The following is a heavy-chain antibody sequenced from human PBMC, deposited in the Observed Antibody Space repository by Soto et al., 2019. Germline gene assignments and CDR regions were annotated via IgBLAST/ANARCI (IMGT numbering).Heavy chain of an antibody. V-gene: IGHV5-10-1*01. Sequence: GESLKISCKGSGYSFTSYWISWVRQMPGKGLEWMGRIDPSDSYTNYSPSFQGHVTISADKSISTAYLQWSSLKASDTAMYYCARVRRSGWYFTHFDYWGQGTLVTVSS. D-gene: IGHD6-19*01. CDR1: GYSFTSYW. J-gene: IGHJ4*02. CDR3: ARVRRSGWYFTHFDY. CDR2: IDPSDSYT.